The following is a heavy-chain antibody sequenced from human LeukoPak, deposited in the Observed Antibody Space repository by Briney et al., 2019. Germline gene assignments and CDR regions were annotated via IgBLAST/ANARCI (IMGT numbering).Heavy chain of an antibody. CDR2: IYYSGSS. CDR3: ARHDSSGYYPDY. CDR1: GGSISSYY. Sequence: SETLSLTCTVSGGSISSYYWSWIRQPPGKGLEWIGYIYYSGSSNYNPSLKSRVTISVDTSKNQFSLKLSSVTAADTAVYYCARHDSSGYYPDYWGQGTLVTVSS. V-gene: IGHV4-59*01. J-gene: IGHJ4*02. D-gene: IGHD3-22*01.